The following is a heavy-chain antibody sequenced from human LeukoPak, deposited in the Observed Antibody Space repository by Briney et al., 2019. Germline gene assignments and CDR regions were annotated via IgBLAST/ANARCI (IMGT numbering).Heavy chain of an antibody. V-gene: IGHV4-34*01. CDR3: ARDRVTMVRGVIINDHWFDP. D-gene: IGHD3-10*01. J-gene: IGHJ5*02. Sequence: SETLSLTCAVYGESFSGYYWSWIRQPPGKGLEWIGEINHSGSTKYNPSLKSRVTMSVDTSKNQFSLKLSSVTAADTAVYYCARDRVTMVRGVIINDHWFDPWGQGTLVTVSS. CDR1: GESFSGYY. CDR2: INHSGST.